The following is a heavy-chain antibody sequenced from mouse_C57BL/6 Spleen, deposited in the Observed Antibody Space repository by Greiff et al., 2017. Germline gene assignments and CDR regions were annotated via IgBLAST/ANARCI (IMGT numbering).Heavy chain of an antibody. Sequence: QVQLQQPGAELVRPGTSVKLSCKASGYTFTSYWMHWIKQRPGQGLEWIGVIDPSDSYTNYNQKFKGKATLTVETSSSTAYMQLSSLTSEDSAVYYCARRGNGYAMDYWGQGTSVTVSS. CDR2: IDPSDSYT. V-gene: IGHV1-59*01. CDR1: GYTFTSYW. D-gene: IGHD2-1*01. J-gene: IGHJ4*01. CDR3: ARRGNGYAMDY.